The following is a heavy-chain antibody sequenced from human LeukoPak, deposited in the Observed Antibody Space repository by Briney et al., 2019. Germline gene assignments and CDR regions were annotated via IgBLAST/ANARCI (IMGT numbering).Heavy chain of an antibody. J-gene: IGHJ4*02. V-gene: IGHV3-23*01. D-gene: IGHD3-10*01. CDR2: ISGSGGST. Sequence: PGGSLRLSCAASGFTFSTYAMTWVRQAPGKGLEWVSIISGSGGSTYYADSVKGRFTISRDNSKNTLHLQVNSLRAEDTAVYYCAKMDFGSGSYYVLNSPDYWGQGTLVTVSS. CDR3: AKMDFGSGSYYVLNSPDY. CDR1: GFTFSTYA.